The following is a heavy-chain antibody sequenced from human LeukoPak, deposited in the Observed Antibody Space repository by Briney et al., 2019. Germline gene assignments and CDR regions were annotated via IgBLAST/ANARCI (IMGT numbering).Heavy chain of an antibody. J-gene: IGHJ3*02. CDR2: ISSSSSYI. D-gene: IGHD3-16*02. Sequence: GGSLRLSCAASGFTFSSSNMNWVRQAPGKGLEWVSSISSSSSYIYYADSVKGRFTISRDNAKNSLYMQMKSLRAEDTAVYYCARAIGISDGTFDIWGQGTMVTVPS. CDR3: ARAIGISDGTFDI. V-gene: IGHV3-21*06. CDR1: GFTFSSSN.